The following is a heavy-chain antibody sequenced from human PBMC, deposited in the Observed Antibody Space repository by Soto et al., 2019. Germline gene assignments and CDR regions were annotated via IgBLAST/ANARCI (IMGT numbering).Heavy chain of an antibody. D-gene: IGHD6-19*01. CDR2: IYYSGST. CDR3: ARGRGYSSGWYENWFDP. Sequence: SETLSLTCTVSGGSISSYYWSWIRQPPGKGLEWIGYIYYSGSTNYNPPLKSRVNISVDTSKNQFSLKLSSVTAADTAVYYCARGRGYSSGWYENWFDPWGQGTLVTVSS. CDR1: GGSISSYY. V-gene: IGHV4-59*01. J-gene: IGHJ5*02.